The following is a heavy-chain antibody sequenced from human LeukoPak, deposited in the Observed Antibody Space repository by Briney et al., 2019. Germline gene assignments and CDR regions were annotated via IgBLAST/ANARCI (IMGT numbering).Heavy chain of an antibody. CDR2: IYYGGST. V-gene: IGHV4-59*08. Sequence: SETLSLTCTVSGGSISSYDWSWIRQPPGKGLEWVGYIYYGGSTNYNPSLKSRVTISVDTSKNQFSLKLSSVTAADTAVYYCARHGIAERPEEFDYWGQGTLVTVSS. J-gene: IGHJ4*02. CDR1: GGSISSYD. CDR3: ARHGIAERPEEFDY. D-gene: IGHD6-6*01.